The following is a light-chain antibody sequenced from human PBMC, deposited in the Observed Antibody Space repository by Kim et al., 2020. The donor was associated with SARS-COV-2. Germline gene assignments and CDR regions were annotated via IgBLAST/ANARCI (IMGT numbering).Light chain of an antibody. Sequence: QAVVTQEASFSVSPGGTVTLTCGLSSGSVSTSHYPSWCQQTPGQAPRTLIYNTNIRSSGVPDRFSGSILGNKAALTITGAQADDESDYYCVLYMTSDIWVFGGGTQLTVL. J-gene: IGLJ3*02. CDR1: SGSVSTSHY. CDR2: NTN. V-gene: IGLV8-61*01. CDR3: VLYMTSDIWV.